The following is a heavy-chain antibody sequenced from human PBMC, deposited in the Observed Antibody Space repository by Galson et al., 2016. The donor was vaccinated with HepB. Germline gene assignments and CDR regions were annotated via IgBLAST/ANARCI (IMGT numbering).Heavy chain of an antibody. D-gene: IGHD3-3*01. J-gene: IGHJ6*02. Sequence: SLRLSCAASGFTFSSYAMHWVRQAPGKGLEWVAVLSSDGSNEYYADSVKGRFTVSRDNSKNTLYLQMNSLIAEDTAGYYCAKSITICGVVIVAYYGMDVWGQGTTVTVSS. CDR2: LSSDGSNE. CDR1: GFTFSSYA. CDR3: AKSITICGVVIVAYYGMDV. V-gene: IGHV3-30-3*01.